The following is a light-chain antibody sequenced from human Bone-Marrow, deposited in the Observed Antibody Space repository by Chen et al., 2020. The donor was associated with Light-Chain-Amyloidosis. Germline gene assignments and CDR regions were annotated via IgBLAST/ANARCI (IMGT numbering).Light chain of an antibody. V-gene: IGKV3-20*01. CDR2: GSS. J-gene: IGKJ4*01. Sequence: EIVLTQSPGTLSLSPGEGANLSCRASQTISSNYLTWYQQKFGQAPRLLIYGSSSRATGIPDRFTGSGSGTDFTLTIISLEPEDFAMYYCQQYGTSPLTFGTGTKVEIK. CDR1: QTISSNY. CDR3: QQYGTSPLT.